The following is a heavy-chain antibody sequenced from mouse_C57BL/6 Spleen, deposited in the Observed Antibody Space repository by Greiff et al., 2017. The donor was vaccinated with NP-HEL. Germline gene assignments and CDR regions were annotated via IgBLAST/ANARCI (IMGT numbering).Heavy chain of an antibody. D-gene: IGHD1-2*01. CDR1: GFTFSDYG. Sequence: EVQGVESGGGLVKPGGSLKLSCAASGFTFSDYGMHWVRQAPEKGLEWVAYISSGSSTIYYADTVKGRCTISRDNAKNTLFLQMTSRRSEDTAMYYCAREGGHYSSRYFDVWGTGTTVTVSS. CDR3: AREGGHYSSRYFDV. J-gene: IGHJ1*03. CDR2: ISSGSSTI. V-gene: IGHV5-17*01.